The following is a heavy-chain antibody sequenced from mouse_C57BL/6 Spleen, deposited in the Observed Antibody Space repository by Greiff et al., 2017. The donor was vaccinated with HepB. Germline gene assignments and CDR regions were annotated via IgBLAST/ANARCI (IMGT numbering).Heavy chain of an antibody. CDR2: IDPENGDT. V-gene: IGHV14-4*01. Sequence: EVQLQQSGAELVRPGASVKLSCTASGFNIKDDYMHWVKQRPEQGLEWIGWIDPENGDTEYASKFQGKATITADTSSNTAYRQLSSLTSEDTAVYYGTTRCVEGTTATGYCDVWGTGTTVTVSS. D-gene: IGHD1-2*01. J-gene: IGHJ1*03. CDR3: TTRCVEGTTATGYCDV. CDR1: GFNIKDDY.